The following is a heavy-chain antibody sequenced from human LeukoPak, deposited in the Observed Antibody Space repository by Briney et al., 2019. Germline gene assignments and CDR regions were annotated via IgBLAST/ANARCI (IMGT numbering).Heavy chain of an antibody. V-gene: IGHV3-23*01. J-gene: IGHJ4*02. CDR1: GVTFSNYA. D-gene: IGHD2-2*01. CDR3: PRDTKYAFDN. Sequence: GGSLRLSCAASGVTFSNYAITWGGQAPGKGLEWVSTISSSGTTTYYLASVKGRFTISRDKAKTSVYLQMNSLRVEDTAVYYCPRDTKYAFDNWGQGTLVTVSS. CDR2: ISSSGTTT.